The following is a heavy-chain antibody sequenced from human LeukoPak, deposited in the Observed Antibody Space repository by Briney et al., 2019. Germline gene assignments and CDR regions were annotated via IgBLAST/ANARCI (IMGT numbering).Heavy chain of an antibody. CDR2: IYTSGST. V-gene: IGHV4-61*02. Sequence: PSETLSLTCTVSGGSISSGSYYWSWIRQPAGKGLEWIGRIYTSGSTNYNPSLKSRVTISVDTSKNQFSLKLSSVTAADTAVYYCARDRVGYCSSTSCYPHYYYYMDVWGKGTTVTISS. D-gene: IGHD2-2*01. J-gene: IGHJ6*03. CDR3: ARDRVGYCSSTSCYPHYYYYMDV. CDR1: GGSISSGSYY.